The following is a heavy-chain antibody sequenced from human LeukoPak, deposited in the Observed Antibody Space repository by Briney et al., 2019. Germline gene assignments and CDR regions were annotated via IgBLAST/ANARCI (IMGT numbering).Heavy chain of an antibody. CDR3: ARAPRAAAGLDY. CDR1: GGSISSYY. J-gene: IGHJ4*02. Sequence: PSETLSLTCTVSGGSISSYYWSWIRQPPGKGLEWIGYIYYSGSTNYNPSLKSRVTISVDTSKNQFSLKLSSVTAADTAVYYCARAPRAAAGLDYWGQGTLVIVSS. CDR2: IYYSGST. D-gene: IGHD6-13*01. V-gene: IGHV4-59*01.